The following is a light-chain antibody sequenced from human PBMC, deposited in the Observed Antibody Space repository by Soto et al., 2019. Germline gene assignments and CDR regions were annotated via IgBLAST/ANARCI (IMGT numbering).Light chain of an antibody. CDR1: SSDVGGYNY. Sequence: QSALTQPPSASGSPGQSVTISCTGNSSDVGGYNYVSWYQQHPGKAPKLMIYDVSKRPSGVPDRFSGSKSGNTASLTVSGLQAEDEADYYCFSYAVSNNFAVFGGGTKVTVL. V-gene: IGLV2-8*01. CDR2: DVS. CDR3: FSYAVSNNFAV. J-gene: IGLJ2*01.